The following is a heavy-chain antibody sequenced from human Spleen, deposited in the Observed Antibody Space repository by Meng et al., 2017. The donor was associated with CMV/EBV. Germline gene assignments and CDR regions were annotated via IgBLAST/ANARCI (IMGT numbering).Heavy chain of an antibody. CDR2: INPSGGST. CDR3: ARDHYYDSSGYDIDY. D-gene: IGHD3-22*01. CDR1: GFTFSSYG. Sequence: GESLKISCAASGFTFSSYGMHWVRQAPGQGLEWMGIINPSGGSTSYAQKFQGRVTMTRDTSTSTVYMELSSLRSEDTAVYYCARDHYYDSSGYDIDYWGQGTLVTVSS. J-gene: IGHJ4*02. V-gene: IGHV1-46*01.